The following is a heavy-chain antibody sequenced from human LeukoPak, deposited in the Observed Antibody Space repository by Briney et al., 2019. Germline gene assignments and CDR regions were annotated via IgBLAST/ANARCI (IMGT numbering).Heavy chain of an antibody. CDR2: IIPILGIA. V-gene: IGHV1-69*04. D-gene: IGHD4-4*01. CDR1: GGTFSSYA. J-gene: IGHJ4*02. CDR3: AAPALDYNPLYYFDY. Sequence: GSSVKVSCKASGGTFSSYAISWVRQAPGQGLEWMGRIIPILGIANYAQKFQGRVTITADKSTSTAYMELSSLRSEDTAVYYCAAPALDYNPLYYFDYWGQGTLVTVSS.